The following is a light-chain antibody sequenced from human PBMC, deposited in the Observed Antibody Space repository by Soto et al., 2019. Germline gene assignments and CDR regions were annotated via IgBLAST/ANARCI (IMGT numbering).Light chain of an antibody. J-gene: IGKJ1*01. V-gene: IGKV1-39*01. CDR2: GAS. CDR1: LTIGDS. Sequence: DIRMTQSPSSLSASVGDRVTITCRASLTIGDSLSWFQQKVGKPPTLLIYGASALQSGVPARLTGSGSGTDFTLTISNMQREDFATYYCQQTYNLTRPFGQGTQVDIX. CDR3: QQTYNLTRP.